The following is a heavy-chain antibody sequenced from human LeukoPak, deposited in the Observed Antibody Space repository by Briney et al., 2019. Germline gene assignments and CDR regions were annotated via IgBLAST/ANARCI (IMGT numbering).Heavy chain of an antibody. Sequence: PGGSLRLSCAASGFTFSSYEMNWVRQAPGKGLEWASYISSSGSTIYYADSVKGRFTISRDNAKNSLYLQMNRLRAEDTAVYYCARGHDYGGHFDYWGQGTLVTVSS. CDR2: ISSSGSTI. CDR1: GFTFSSYE. J-gene: IGHJ4*02. D-gene: IGHD4/OR15-4a*01. CDR3: ARGHDYGGHFDY. V-gene: IGHV3-48*03.